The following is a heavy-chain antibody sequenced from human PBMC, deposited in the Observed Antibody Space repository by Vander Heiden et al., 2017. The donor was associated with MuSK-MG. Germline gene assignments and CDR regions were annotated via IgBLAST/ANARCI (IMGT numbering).Heavy chain of an antibody. CDR2: ISSSSSYI. D-gene: IGHD1-1*01. CDR1: GFTFSSYS. V-gene: IGHV3-21*01. Sequence: EVQLVESGGGLVKPGGSLRVSCASSGFTFSSYSMNWVRQAPGKGLEWVSSISSSSSYIYYADSVKGRFTISRDNAKNSLYLQMNSLRAEDTAVYYCARDQVTGTTLPLDYWGQGTLVTVSS. CDR3: ARDQVTGTTLPLDY. J-gene: IGHJ4*02.